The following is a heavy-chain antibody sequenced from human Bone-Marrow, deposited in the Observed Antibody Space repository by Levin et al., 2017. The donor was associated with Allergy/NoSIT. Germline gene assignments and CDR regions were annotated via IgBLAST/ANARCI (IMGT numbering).Heavy chain of an antibody. CDR2: ISYDGSNK. Sequence: GGSLRLSCAASGFTFSSYGMHWVRQAPGKGLEWVAVISYDGSNKYYADSVKGQFTISRDNSKNTLYLQMNSLRAEDTAVYYCANADYDFWSGPPRHYYYGMDVWGQGTTVTVSS. CDR1: GFTFSSYG. V-gene: IGHV3-30*18. D-gene: IGHD3-3*01. CDR3: ANADYDFWSGPPRHYYYGMDV. J-gene: IGHJ6*02.